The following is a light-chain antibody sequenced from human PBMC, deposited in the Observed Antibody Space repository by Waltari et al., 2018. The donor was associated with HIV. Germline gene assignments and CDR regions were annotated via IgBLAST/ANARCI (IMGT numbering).Light chain of an antibody. CDR3: QSYDSSLSGWV. V-gene: IGLV1-40*01. CDR1: NSNLGAGYH. CDR2: SNN. Sequence: SVLTQPPSVSGAPGQRVSIPRARRNSNLGAGYHVHRYQQLPDTAPKLLIYSNNKRPSGVPDRFSGSKSGTSASLAITGLQAEDEAAYYCQSYDSSLSGWVFGGGTKLTVL. J-gene: IGLJ3*02.